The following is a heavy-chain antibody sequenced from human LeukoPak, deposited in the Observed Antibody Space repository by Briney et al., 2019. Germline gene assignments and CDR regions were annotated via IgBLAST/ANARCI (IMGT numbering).Heavy chain of an antibody. CDR2: IYPGDSDT. D-gene: IGHD2-2*01. Sequence: GESLKISCKGSGYSFTSYWIGWVRQMPGKGLEWMGIIYPGDSDTGYSPSFQGQVTISVDKSIITAYLQWGSLKASDTAMYYCARPIHCSTTSCSFDYRGQGTLVTVSS. J-gene: IGHJ4*02. CDR1: GYSFTSYW. CDR3: ARPIHCSTTSCSFDY. V-gene: IGHV5-51*01.